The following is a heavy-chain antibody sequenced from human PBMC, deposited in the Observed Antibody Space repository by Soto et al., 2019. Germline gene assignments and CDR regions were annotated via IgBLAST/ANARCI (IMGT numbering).Heavy chain of an antibody. J-gene: IGHJ1*01. D-gene: IGHD3-10*01. CDR2: ISGSGGST. CDR3: AKGQYYGSGSYARYFQH. V-gene: IGHV3-23*01. CDR1: GFTFSSYA. Sequence: GSLRLSCAASGFTFSSYAMSWVRQAPGKGLEWVSAISGSGGSTYYADSVKGRFTISRDNSKNTLYLQMNSLRAEDTAVYYCAKGQYYGSGSYARYFQHWGQGTLVTVSS.